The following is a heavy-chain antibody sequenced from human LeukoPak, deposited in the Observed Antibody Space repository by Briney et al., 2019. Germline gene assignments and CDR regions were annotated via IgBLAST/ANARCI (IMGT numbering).Heavy chain of an antibody. Sequence: PGRSLRLSCAPSGFTFSRHGMHWVRQAPGKGLEWVSVLYYGVSTFYKDSVKGRFTTSGDNFKNTVYLQMNSLRAEDTAVYYCARGRQNYGDYPYWGQGTLVTVSS. CDR3: ARGRQNYGDYPY. V-gene: IGHV3-53*01. CDR1: GFTFSRHG. CDR2: LYYGVST. J-gene: IGHJ4*02. D-gene: IGHD4-17*01.